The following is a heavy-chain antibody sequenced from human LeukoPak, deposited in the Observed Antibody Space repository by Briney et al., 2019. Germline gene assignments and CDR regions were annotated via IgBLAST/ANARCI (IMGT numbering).Heavy chain of an antibody. V-gene: IGHV4-38-2*02. CDR1: GYSISSGYY. Sequence: SETLSLTCTVSGYSISSGYYWGWIRQPPGKGLEWIGSIYHSGSTYYNPSLKSRVTISVDTSKNQFSLKLSSVTAADTAVYYCARIYLGFYYDSSSYYLGAFDMWGQGTMVIVSS. J-gene: IGHJ3*02. D-gene: IGHD3-22*01. CDR2: IYHSGST. CDR3: ARIYLGFYYDSSSYYLGAFDM.